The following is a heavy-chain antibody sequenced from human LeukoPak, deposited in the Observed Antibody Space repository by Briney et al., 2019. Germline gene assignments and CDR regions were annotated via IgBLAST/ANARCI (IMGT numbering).Heavy chain of an antibody. CDR2: INHSGST. CDR3: ARAGGGRYRSSTSCYSPPNWFDP. J-gene: IGHJ5*02. CDR1: GGSFSGYY. Sequence: PSETLSLTCAVYGGSFSGYYWSWIRQPPGKGLEWIGEINHSGSTNYNPSLKSRVTISVDTSKNQFSLKLSSVTAADTAVYYCARAGGGRYRSSTSCYSPPNWFDPRGQGTLVTVSS. D-gene: IGHD2-2*02. V-gene: IGHV4-34*01.